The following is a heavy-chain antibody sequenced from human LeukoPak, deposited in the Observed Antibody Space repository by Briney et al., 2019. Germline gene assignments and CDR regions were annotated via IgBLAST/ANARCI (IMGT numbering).Heavy chain of an antibody. V-gene: IGHV4-59*01. D-gene: IGHD4-17*01. CDR3: ARGTVTTFDY. Sequence: SETLSLTCTVSGGSISSYYWSWIRQPPGKGLEWIGYIYYSGSTNYNPSLKGRVTISVDTSKNQFSLKLSSVTAADTAVYYCARGTVTTFDYWGQGTLVTVSS. CDR1: GGSISSYY. J-gene: IGHJ4*02. CDR2: IYYSGST.